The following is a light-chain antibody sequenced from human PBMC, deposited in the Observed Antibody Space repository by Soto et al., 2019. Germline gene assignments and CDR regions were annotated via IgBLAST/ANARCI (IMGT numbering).Light chain of an antibody. Sequence: EIVLTQSPGTLSLSPGERATLSCRASQSVSSSYLAWYQQKPGQAPRLLIYGASSRATGIPDRFSGSGSGTDFHLTIRRLEPEDFAVYYCQQYGSSPLTFGGGTKVEIK. CDR3: QQYGSSPLT. J-gene: IGKJ4*01. CDR1: QSVSSSY. V-gene: IGKV3-20*01. CDR2: GAS.